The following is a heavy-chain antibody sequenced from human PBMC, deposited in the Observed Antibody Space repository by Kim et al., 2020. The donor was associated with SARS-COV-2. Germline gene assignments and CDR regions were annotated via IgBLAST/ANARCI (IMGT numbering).Heavy chain of an antibody. CDR2: ST. D-gene: IGHD1-26*01. Sequence: STTSNPSLKSRVTISVDTSKNQFSLKLSSVTAADTAVYYWARGRVGYGMDVWGQGTTVTVSS. CDR3: ARGRVGYGMDV. V-gene: IGHV4-34*01. J-gene: IGHJ6*02.